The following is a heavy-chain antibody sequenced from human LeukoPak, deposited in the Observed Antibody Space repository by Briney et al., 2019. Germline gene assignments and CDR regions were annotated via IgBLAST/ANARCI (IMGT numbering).Heavy chain of an antibody. J-gene: IGHJ4*02. CDR2: INHSGST. CDR3: ARGRGYDSQWGYYYDSSGYYGDY. CDR1: GGSFSGYY. D-gene: IGHD3-22*01. Sequence: SETLSLTCAVYGGSFSGYYWSWIRQPPGKGLEWIGEINHSGSTNYNPSLKSRVTISVDTSKNQFSLKLSSVTAADTAVYYCARGRGYDSQWGYYYDSSGYYGDYWGQGTLVTVSS. V-gene: IGHV4-34*01.